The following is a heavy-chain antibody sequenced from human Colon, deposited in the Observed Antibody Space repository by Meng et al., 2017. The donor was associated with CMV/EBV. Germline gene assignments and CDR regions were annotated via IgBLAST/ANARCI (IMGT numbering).Heavy chain of an antibody. J-gene: IGHJ4*02. CDR3: ARRHHSGWYYFDQ. CDR2: IFHGGTT. CDR1: GGSISPYY. D-gene: IGHD6-19*01. Sequence: SETLSLTCTVSGGSISPYYWSWIRQPPGKGLEWLGYIFHGGTTNYNSSLKSRLTISVDTSKNQVFLQLQSVTPEDTAVYFCARRHHSGWYYFDQWGQGALVTVSS. V-gene: IGHV4-59*08.